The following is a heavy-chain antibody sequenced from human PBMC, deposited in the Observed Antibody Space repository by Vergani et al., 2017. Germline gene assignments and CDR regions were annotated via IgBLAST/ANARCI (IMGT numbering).Heavy chain of an antibody. CDR1: GFTFDDYG. V-gene: IGHV3-7*03. D-gene: IGHD1-1*01. CDR3: ARDSQRIYYFDY. Sequence: EVQLVESGGGVVRPGGSLRLSCAASGFTFDDYGMSWVRQAPGKGLEWVANIKQDGSEKYYVDSVKGRFTISRDNAKNSLYLQMNSLRAEDTAVYYCARDSQRIYYFDYWGQGTLVTVSS. CDR2: IKQDGSEK. J-gene: IGHJ4*02.